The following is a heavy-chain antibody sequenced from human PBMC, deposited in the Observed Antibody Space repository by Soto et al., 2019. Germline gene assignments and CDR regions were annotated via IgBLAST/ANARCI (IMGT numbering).Heavy chain of an antibody. Sequence: GGSLRLSCAASGFTFTRYSMNWVRQAPGKGLEWVSSISSTTNYIYCGDSMKGRFTISRDNAKNSLYLEMNSLRAEDTAVYYRARESEDLTSNFDYWGQGTLVTVSS. CDR2: ISSTTNYI. V-gene: IGHV3-21*06. J-gene: IGHJ4*02. CDR3: ARESEDLTSNFDY. CDR1: GFTFTRYS.